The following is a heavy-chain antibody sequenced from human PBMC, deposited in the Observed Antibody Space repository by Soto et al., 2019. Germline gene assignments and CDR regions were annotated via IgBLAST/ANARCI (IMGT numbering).Heavy chain of an antibody. CDR2: INAGNGNT. CDR1: GYTFTSYA. J-gene: IGHJ4*02. CDR3: ARYLYFYDSCGERIFLY. Sequence: ASVKVSCKASGYTFTSYAMHWVRQAPGQRLEWMGWINAGNGNTKYSQKFQGRVTITRDTSASTAYMELSSLRSEDTAVYYCARYLYFYDSCGERIFLYSCQTPLVTV. D-gene: IGHD3-22*01. V-gene: IGHV1-3*01.